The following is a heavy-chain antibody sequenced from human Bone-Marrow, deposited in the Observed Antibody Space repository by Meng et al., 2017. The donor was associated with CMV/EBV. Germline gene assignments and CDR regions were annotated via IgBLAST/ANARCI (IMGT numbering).Heavy chain of an antibody. CDR2: IKQDGSAK. Sequence: GESLKISCAASGFTFSSYWMSWVRQAPGKGLEWAATIKQDGSAKYYADSVKGRFTTSTDKAKSSLYLQMNSLRAEDTAVYYCTTGTYSSPEGFDYWGHGTLVTVSS. D-gene: IGHD6-13*01. CDR1: GFTFSSYW. J-gene: IGHJ4*01. CDR3: TTGTYSSPEGFDY. V-gene: IGHV3-7*03.